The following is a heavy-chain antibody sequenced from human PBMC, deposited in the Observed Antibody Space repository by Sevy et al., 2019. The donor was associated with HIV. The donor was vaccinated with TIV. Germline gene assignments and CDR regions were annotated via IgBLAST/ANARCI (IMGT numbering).Heavy chain of an antibody. D-gene: IGHD6-19*01. V-gene: IGHV3-9*01. J-gene: IGHJ4*02. CDR2: ISWNSGSL. CDR3: VKTPMTEAAPFFDF. Sequence: GGSLRLSCVGSGFTFEDYALHWVRQAPGKGLEWVSGISWNSGSLDYEDSVRGRFTIFRDNAKKTLYMKMDSLRSEDTALYHCVKTPMTEAAPFFDFWGQGTAVTVSS. CDR1: GFTFEDYA.